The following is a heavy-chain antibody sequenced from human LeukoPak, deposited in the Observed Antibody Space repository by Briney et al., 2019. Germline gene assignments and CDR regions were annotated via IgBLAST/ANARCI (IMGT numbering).Heavy chain of an antibody. J-gene: IGHJ4*02. CDR3: ARHSYGKVDY. V-gene: IGHV3-48*01. Sequence: PGGSLRLSCAASGFTFSSYSLNWVRQAPGKGLEWVSYISSSSSTIYYADSVKGRFTISRDNAKNSPYLQMNSLRAEDTAVYYCARHSYGKVDYWGQGTLVTASS. CDR2: ISSSSSTI. D-gene: IGHD5-18*01. CDR1: GFTFSSYS.